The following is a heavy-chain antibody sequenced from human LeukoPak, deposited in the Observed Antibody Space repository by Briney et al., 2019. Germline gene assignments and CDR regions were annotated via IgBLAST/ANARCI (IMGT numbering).Heavy chain of an antibody. D-gene: IGHD3-3*01. CDR1: GFTFSSYS. J-gene: IGHJ6*03. V-gene: IGHV3-21*01. Sequence: PGGSLRLSCAASGFTFSSYSMNWVRQAPGKGLEWVSSISSSSSYIYYADSVKVRFTISRDNAKNSLYLQMNSLRAEDTAVYYCARDRLAPRSTYYDFWSGYLAYYYYYYMDVWGKGTTVTVSS. CDR2: ISSSSSYI. CDR3: ARDRLAPRSTYYDFWSGYLAYYYYYYMDV.